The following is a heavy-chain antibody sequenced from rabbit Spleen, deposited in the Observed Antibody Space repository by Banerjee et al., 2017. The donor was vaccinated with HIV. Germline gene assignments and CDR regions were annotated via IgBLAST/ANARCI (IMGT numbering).Heavy chain of an antibody. CDR2: IDTSNGDT. CDR3: ARGVLVVVAPTRLDL. CDR1: GFSFSSNW. D-gene: IGHD8-1*01. J-gene: IGHJ3*01. Sequence: QEQLEESGGDLVKPGGSLTLTCTASGFSFSSNWICWVRQAPGKGLEWIACIDTSNGDTDYANWPKGRFTISKASSTTVTLQMTSLTAADTATYFCARGVLVVVAPTRLDLWGPGTLVTVS. V-gene: IGHV1S45*01.